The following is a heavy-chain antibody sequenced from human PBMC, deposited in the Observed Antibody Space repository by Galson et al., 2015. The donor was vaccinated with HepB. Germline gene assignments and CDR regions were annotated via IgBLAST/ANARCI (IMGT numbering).Heavy chain of an antibody. J-gene: IGHJ4*02. CDR3: ARVHNSGYYDDDY. V-gene: IGHV3-48*01. CDR2: ISSSTI. D-gene: IGHD3-22*01. CDR1: GFTFSTYS. Sequence: SLRLSCAASGFTFSTYSMNWVRQAPGKGLEWVSYISSSTIYYADSVKGRFTISRDNAKNSLYLQMNSLRAEDTAVYYCARVHNSGYYDDDYWGQGTLVTVSS.